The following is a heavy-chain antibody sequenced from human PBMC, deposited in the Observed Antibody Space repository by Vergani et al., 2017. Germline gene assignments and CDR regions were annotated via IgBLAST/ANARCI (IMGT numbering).Heavy chain of an antibody. V-gene: IGHV4-39*01. CDR3: ARHVTQDYYNDSDYFDY. J-gene: IGHJ4*02. D-gene: IGHD3-22*01. CDR1: GGSFFNSRYY. CDR2: MDYNWRA. Sequence: QLQLQESGPGLVKPSGTLSLTCSVTGGSFFNSRYYWGWIRQPPGKGLEGIGSMDYNWRAYYTPSLRRRVAISIDTSKMQFSLKLYSLTAADTAIYYCARHVTQDYYNDSDYFDYWGLGTLVTVSS.